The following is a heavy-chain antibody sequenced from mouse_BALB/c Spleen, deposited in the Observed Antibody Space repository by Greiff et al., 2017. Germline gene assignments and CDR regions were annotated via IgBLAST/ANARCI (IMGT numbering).Heavy chain of an antibody. Sequence: EVMLVESGGGLVQPGGSRKLSCAASGFTFSDYGMAWVRQAPGKGPEWVAFISNLAYSIYSADTVTGRFTISRENAKNTLYLEMSSLRSEDTAMYYCAREDYDYDDGAMDDWGQGTSVTVSS. CDR1: GFTFSDYG. CDR3: AREDYDYDDGAMDD. J-gene: IGHJ4*01. CDR2: ISNLAYSI. V-gene: IGHV5-15*02. D-gene: IGHD2-4*01.